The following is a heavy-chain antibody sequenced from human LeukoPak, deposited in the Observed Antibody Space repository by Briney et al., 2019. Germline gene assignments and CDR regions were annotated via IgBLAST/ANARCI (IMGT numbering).Heavy chain of an antibody. V-gene: IGHV3-21*01. CDR3: AKDYVGGYYYYMDV. CDR2: INSNSRYM. CDR1: GFTFSSYS. J-gene: IGHJ6*03. D-gene: IGHD3-16*01. Sequence: GGSLRLSCAASGFTFSSYSMNWVRQAPGKGLEWVAYINSNSRYMYYADSMKGRFTISRDNAKNSLYLQMNSLRAEDTAVCYCAKDYVGGYYYYMDVWGKGTTITVSS.